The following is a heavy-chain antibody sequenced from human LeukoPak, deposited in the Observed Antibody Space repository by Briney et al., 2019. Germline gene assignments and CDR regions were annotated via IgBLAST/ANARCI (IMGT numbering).Heavy chain of an antibody. D-gene: IGHD5-12*01. Sequence: SETLSLTCTVSGGSISSYYWSWIRQPPGKGLEWIGYIYYSGSTNYNPSLKSRVTISVDTSKNQFPLKLSSVTAADTAVYYCARRDGGYDPIDYWGQGTLVTVSS. V-gene: IGHV4-59*08. CDR3: ARRDGGYDPIDY. J-gene: IGHJ4*02. CDR2: IYYSGST. CDR1: GGSISSYY.